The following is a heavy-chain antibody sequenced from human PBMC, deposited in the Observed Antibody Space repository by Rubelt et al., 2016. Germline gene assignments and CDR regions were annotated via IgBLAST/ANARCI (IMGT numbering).Heavy chain of an antibody. CDR2: INPNRGGT. CDR3: ARFAIGGHSSGYLFDY. Sequence: QVQLVQSGAEVKKPGASVKVSCKASGYTFTGYYMHWVRQAPGQGLEWMGWINPNRGGTNYAQKFQGRVTITREASICTACRELSRLRADDTAVYYCARFAIGGHSSGYLFDYWGQGTLVTVSS. J-gene: IGHJ4*02. D-gene: IGHD3-22*01. CDR1: GYTFTGYY. V-gene: IGHV1-2*02.